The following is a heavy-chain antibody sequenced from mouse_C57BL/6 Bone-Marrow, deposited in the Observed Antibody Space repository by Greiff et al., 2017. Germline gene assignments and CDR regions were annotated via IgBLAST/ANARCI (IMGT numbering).Heavy chain of an antibody. CDR2: IYPRDGST. V-gene: IGHV1-85*01. Sequence: VHLVESGPELVKPGASVKLSCKASGYTFTSYDINWVKQRPGQGLEWIGWIYPRDGSTKYNEKFKGKATLTVDTSSSTAYMELHSLTSEDSAVYFCARLEFDGSSGDLYFDVWGTGTTVTVSS. J-gene: IGHJ1*03. CDR1: GYTFTSYD. D-gene: IGHD1-1*01. CDR3: ARLEFDGSSGDLYFDV.